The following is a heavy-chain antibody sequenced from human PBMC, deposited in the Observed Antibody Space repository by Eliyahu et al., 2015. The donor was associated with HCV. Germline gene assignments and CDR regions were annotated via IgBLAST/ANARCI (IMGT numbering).Heavy chain of an antibody. J-gene: IGHJ6*03. CDR3: TTGAPGGFDYYLDV. V-gene: IGHV3-15*01. CDR2: IKSKTDGGTT. D-gene: IGHD3-10*01. Sequence: EVQLVESGGGLVXPGGSLRLSCAASGFTFXXAWMSWVRQGPGTGLGWIXRIKSKTDGGTTXYAAPVKGRFTISRDDSKSTLYLQMNSLKTEDTAVYYCTTGAPGGFDYYLDVWGQGTTVTVSS. CDR1: GFTFXXAW.